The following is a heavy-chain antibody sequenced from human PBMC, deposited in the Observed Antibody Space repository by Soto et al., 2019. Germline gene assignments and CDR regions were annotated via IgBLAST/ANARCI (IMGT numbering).Heavy chain of an antibody. V-gene: IGHV1-3*01. CDR2: INAGNGNT. J-gene: IGHJ4*02. Sequence: GASVKVSCKASGYTFTSYAMHWVRQAPGQRLEWMGWINAGNGNTKYSQKFQGRVTITRDTSASTAYMELSSLRSEDTAVYYCARDTCSSTSRYSLDYWGQGTLVTVSS. D-gene: IGHD2-2*01. CDR1: GYTFTSYA. CDR3: ARDTCSSTSRYSLDY.